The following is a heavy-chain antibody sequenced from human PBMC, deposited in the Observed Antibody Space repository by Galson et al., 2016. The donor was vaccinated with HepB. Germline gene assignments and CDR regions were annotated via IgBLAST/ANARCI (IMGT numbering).Heavy chain of an antibody. CDR1: GFTFSSYE. CDR2: ISSSGSTI. J-gene: IGHJ5*02. V-gene: IGHV3-48*03. D-gene: IGHD5-18*01. CDR3: AREVGYSYVVTINWFDP. Sequence: SLRLSCAASGFTFSSYEMNWVRQAPGKGLEWVSYISSSGSTIYYADSVKGRFTISRDNSKNTVYLQMNSLRAEDTAVYYCAREVGYSYVVTINWFDPWGQGTLVTVSS.